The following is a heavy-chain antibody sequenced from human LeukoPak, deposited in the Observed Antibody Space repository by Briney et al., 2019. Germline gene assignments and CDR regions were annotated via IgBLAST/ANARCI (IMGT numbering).Heavy chain of an antibody. D-gene: IGHD5-24*01. CDR3: ARDKNGYTGEDPWFDP. Sequence: GASVKVSCKASGGTFSSYAISWVRQAPGQGLEWMGGIIPIFGTANYAQKFQGRVTITADKSTSTAYMELSSLRSEDTAVYYCARDKNGYTGEDPWFDPWGQGTLVTVSS. CDR2: IIPIFGTA. CDR1: GGTFSSYA. V-gene: IGHV1-69*06. J-gene: IGHJ5*02.